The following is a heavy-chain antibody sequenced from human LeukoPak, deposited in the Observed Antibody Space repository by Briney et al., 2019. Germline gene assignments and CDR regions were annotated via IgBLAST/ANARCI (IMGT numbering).Heavy chain of an antibody. J-gene: IGHJ4*02. CDR3: ARTLDYYDSSGYYDY. D-gene: IGHD3-22*01. CDR1: GFTFSSYS. CDR2: ISSSSTI. Sequence: GGSLRLSCAASGFTFSSYSMNWVRQAPGKGLEWVSYISSSSTIYYADSVKGRFTISRDNAKNSLYLQMNSLRDEDTAVYYCARTLDYYDSSGYYDYWGQGTLVTVSS. V-gene: IGHV3-48*02.